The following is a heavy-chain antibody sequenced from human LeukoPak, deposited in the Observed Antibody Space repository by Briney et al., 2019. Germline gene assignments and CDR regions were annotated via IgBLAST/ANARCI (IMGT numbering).Heavy chain of an antibody. Sequence: ASVKVSCKASGYTFTGYYMHWVRQAPGQGLEWMGWINPNSGGTNYAQKFQGRVTMTRDTSISTAYMELSRLRSDDTAVYYCARYPLRVKSGYEGNWFDPWGQGTLVTVSS. D-gene: IGHD5-12*01. CDR2: INPNSGGT. V-gene: IGHV1-2*02. J-gene: IGHJ5*02. CDR1: GYTFTGYY. CDR3: ARYPLRVKSGYEGNWFDP.